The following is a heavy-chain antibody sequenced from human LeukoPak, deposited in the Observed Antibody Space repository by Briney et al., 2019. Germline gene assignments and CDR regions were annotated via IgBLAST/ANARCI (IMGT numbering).Heavy chain of an antibody. D-gene: IGHD5-12*01. CDR2: IGISSGNT. CDR1: GFNFIDYS. J-gene: IGHJ4*01. V-gene: IGHV3-48*01. Sequence: GGSLRLSCAASGFNFIDYSMNWVRQAPGKGLEWISYIGISSGNTKYADPVKGRFTISRDKARSSLYLQMNSLRVEDTAMYYCARDHRYAFDNWGHGTLVTVSS. CDR3: ARDHRYAFDN.